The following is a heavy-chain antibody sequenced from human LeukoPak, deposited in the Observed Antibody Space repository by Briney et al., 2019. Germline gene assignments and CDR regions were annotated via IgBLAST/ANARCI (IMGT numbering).Heavy chain of an antibody. CDR1: GFTFSSYA. V-gene: IGHV3-23*01. D-gene: IGHD3-22*01. CDR2: ISGSGGST. J-gene: IGHJ3*02. CDR3: AKDLESLSLHYDSFLDI. Sequence: TGGSLRLSCAASGFTFSSYAMSWVRQAPGKGLEWVSAISGSGGSTYYADSVKGRFTISRDNSKNTLYLQMNSLRAEDTAVYYCAKDLESLSLHYDSFLDIWGQGTMVTVSS.